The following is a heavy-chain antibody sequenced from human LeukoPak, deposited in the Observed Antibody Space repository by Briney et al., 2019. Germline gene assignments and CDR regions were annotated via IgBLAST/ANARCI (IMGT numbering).Heavy chain of an antibody. D-gene: IGHD1-7*01. CDR3: ARVSDNWNYRFDY. Sequence: SETLSLTCTVSGDSISSSSYYWGWIRQPPGKGLEWIGSIYYSGSTYYNPSLKSRVTISVDTSKNQFSLKLSSVTAADTAVYYCARVSDNWNYRFDYWGQGTLVTVSS. V-gene: IGHV4-39*07. CDR2: IYYSGST. J-gene: IGHJ4*02. CDR1: GDSISSSSYY.